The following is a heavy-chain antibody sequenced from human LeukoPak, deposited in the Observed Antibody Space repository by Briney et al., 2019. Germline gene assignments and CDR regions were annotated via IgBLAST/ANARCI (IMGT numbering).Heavy chain of an antibody. CDR3: ARTANYYDSSGYRGTFQH. J-gene: IGHJ1*01. CDR1: GFTFSSYW. Sequence: GGSLRLSCAASGFTFSSYWMSWVRQAPGKGLEWVANIKQDGSEKYYVDSVKGRFTISRDNAKNSLYLQMNSLRAEDTAVYYCARTANYYDSSGYRGTFQHWGQGTLVTVSS. D-gene: IGHD3-22*01. V-gene: IGHV3-7*01. CDR2: IKQDGSEK.